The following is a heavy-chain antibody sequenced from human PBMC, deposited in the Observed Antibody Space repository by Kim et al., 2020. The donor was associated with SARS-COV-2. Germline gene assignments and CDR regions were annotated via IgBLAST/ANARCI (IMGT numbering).Heavy chain of an antibody. CDR1: GFTFSSYA. J-gene: IGHJ6*02. V-gene: IGHV3-30*04. Sequence: GGSLRLSCAASGFTFSSYAMHWVRQAPGKGLEWVAVISYDGSNKYYADSVKGRFTIPRDNSKNTLYLQMNSLRAEDTAVYYCARENYYGSGSFYYYYYYGMDVWGQGTTVTVSS. CDR2: ISYDGSNK. CDR3: ARENYYGSGSFYYYYYYGMDV. D-gene: IGHD3-10*01.